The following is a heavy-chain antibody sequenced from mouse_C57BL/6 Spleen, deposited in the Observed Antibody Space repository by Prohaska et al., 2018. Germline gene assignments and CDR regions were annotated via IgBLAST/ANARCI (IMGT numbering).Heavy chain of an antibody. D-gene: IGHD1-1*02. Sequence: QVQLQKPGAELVQPGASVELSCKASGYTFTSYWLQWVKQRPGQGLEWIGEIDPSDSYTNYNQKFKGKATLTVDTSSSTAYMQLSSLTSEDSAVYYCARRRLYYFDYWGQGTTLTVSS. CDR2: IDPSDSYT. CDR1: GYTFTSYW. J-gene: IGHJ2*01. CDR3: ARRRLYYFDY. V-gene: IGHV1-50*01.